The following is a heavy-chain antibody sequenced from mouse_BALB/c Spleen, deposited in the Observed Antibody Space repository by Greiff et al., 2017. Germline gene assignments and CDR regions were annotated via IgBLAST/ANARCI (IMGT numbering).Heavy chain of an antibody. CDR2: ISYDGSN. D-gene: IGHD3-1*01. Sequence: ESGPGLVKPSQSLSLTCSVTGYSITSGYYWNWIRQFPGNKLEWMGYISYDGSNNYNPSLKNRISITRDTSKNQFFLKLNSVTTEDTATYYCARDWGYGFAYWGQGTLVTVSA. CDR3: ARDWGYGFAY. V-gene: IGHV3-6*02. CDR1: GYSITSGYY. J-gene: IGHJ3*01.